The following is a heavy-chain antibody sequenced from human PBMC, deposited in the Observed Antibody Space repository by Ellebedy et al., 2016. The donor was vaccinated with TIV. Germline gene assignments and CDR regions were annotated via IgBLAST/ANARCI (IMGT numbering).Heavy chain of an antibody. V-gene: IGHV3-66*03. J-gene: IGHJ6*02. Sequence: GESLKISCAASGFTVSSNYMSWVRQAPGKGLEWVSVIYSCGSTYYADSVKGRFTISRDNSKNTLYLQMNSLRAEDTAVYYCAASPREMATTKGYYYYYYGMDVWGQGTTVTVSS. CDR1: GFTVSSNY. D-gene: IGHD5-24*01. CDR2: IYSCGST. CDR3: AASPREMATTKGYYYYYYGMDV.